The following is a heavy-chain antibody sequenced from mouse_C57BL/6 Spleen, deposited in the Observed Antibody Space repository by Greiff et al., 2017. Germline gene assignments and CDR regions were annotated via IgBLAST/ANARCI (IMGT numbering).Heavy chain of an antibody. CDR2: IDPNSGGT. CDR3: ARPSYYGSSYGDYFDY. D-gene: IGHD1-1*01. Sequence: QVQLKQPGAELVKPGASVKLSCKASGYTFTSYWMHWVKQRPGRGLEWIGRIDPNSGGTKYNEKFKSKATLTVDKPSSTAYMQLSCLTSEASAVYYCARPSYYGSSYGDYFDYWGQGTTLTVSS. CDR1: GYTFTSYW. V-gene: IGHV1-72*01. J-gene: IGHJ2*01.